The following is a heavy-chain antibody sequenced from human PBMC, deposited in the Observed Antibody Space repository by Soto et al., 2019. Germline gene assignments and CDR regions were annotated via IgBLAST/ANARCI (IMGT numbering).Heavy chain of an antibody. CDR3: ARDHRPPAMGYYYYYGMDV. CDR2: IWYDGSNK. J-gene: IGHJ6*02. CDR1: GFTFSSYG. Sequence: PGGSLRLSCAASGFTFSSYGMHWVRQAPGKGLEWVAVIWYDGSNKYYADSVKGRFTISRDNSKNTLYLQMNSLRAEDTAVYYCARDHRPPAMGYYYYYGMDVWGQGTTATVSS. V-gene: IGHV3-33*01. D-gene: IGHD5-18*01.